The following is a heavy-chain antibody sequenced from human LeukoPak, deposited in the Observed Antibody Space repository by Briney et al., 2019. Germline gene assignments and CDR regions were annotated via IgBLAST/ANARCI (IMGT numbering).Heavy chain of an antibody. CDR2: INQGGST. CDR1: GGAFNDYY. D-gene: IGHD5-12*01. CDR3: ARRGIWIQWNFEY. V-gene: IGHV4-34*01. J-gene: IGHJ4*02. Sequence: SETLSLTCAVEGGAFNDYYWSWVRQSPEKGLEWIAEINQGGSTIYNPSLKNQVTMSIDTTRKHISLQLASLTAADTAVYFCARRGIWIQWNFEYWGQGVLVTVSS.